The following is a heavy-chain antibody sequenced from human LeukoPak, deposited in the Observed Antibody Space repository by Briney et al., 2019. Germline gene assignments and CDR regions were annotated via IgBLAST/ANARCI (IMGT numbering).Heavy chain of an antibody. D-gene: IGHD3-3*01. V-gene: IGHV4-34*01. CDR3: ARGSFGVVTYYYYGMDV. J-gene: IGHJ6*02. CDR1: GGPFSGYY. Sequence: PSETLSLTCAVYGGPFSGYYWSWIRQPPGKGLEWIGEINHSGSTNYNPSLKSRVTISVDTSKNQFSLKLSSVTAADTAVYYCARGSFGVVTYYYYGMDVWGQGTTVTVSS. CDR2: INHSGST.